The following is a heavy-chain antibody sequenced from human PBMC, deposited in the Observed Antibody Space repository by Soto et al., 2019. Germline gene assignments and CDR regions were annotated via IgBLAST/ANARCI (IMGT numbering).Heavy chain of an antibody. CDR3: ARESRDDYVWDNAFDI. J-gene: IGHJ3*02. Sequence: EVQLVESGGGLVQPGGSLRLSCAASGFTFSSYWMHWVRQAPGKGLVWVSRINSDGSSTSYADSVKGRFTISRDNAKNTLYLQMNSLRAEDTAVYYCARESRDDYVWDNAFDIWGQGTMVTVSS. D-gene: IGHD3-16*01. V-gene: IGHV3-74*01. CDR2: INSDGSST. CDR1: GFTFSSYW.